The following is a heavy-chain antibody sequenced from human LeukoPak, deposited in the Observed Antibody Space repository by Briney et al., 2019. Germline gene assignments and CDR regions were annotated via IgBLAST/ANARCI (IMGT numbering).Heavy chain of an antibody. CDR2: IWYDGSNK. J-gene: IGHJ4*02. V-gene: IGHV3-33*01. CDR3: ARASITIFGVAKD. Sequence: GGSLRLSCAASGFTFSSYGMHWVRQAPGKGLEWVAVIWYDGSNKYYADSVKGRFTISGDNSKNTLYLQMNSLRAEDTAVYYCARASITIFGVAKDWGQGTLVTVSS. CDR1: GFTFSSYG. D-gene: IGHD3-3*01.